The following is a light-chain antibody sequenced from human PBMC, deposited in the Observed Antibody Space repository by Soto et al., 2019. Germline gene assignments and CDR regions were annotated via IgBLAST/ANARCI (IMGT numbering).Light chain of an antibody. V-gene: IGKV3-20*01. Sequence: ESVLTQSQGTLSLSPGERVTLSCRASQTFGRTYLAWYQQKPGQSPRLLIYDASSRATGIPDRFSGSGSGTDFTLTIRRLEPEDFAVYYCQQFGTSPLYTFGQGTKLEIK. J-gene: IGKJ2*01. CDR1: QTFGRTY. CDR2: DAS. CDR3: QQFGTSPLYT.